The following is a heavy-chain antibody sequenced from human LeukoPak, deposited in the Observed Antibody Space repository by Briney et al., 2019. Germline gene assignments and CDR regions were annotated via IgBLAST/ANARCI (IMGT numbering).Heavy chain of an antibody. CDR1: GFTFSSYG. Sequence: PGRSLRLSCAASGFTFSSYGMHWVRQAPGKGLEWVAVISYDGCNKYYADSVKGRFTISRDNPKNTLYLQMNSLRAEDTAVYYCANAIAAAEDYWGQGTLVTVSS. J-gene: IGHJ4*02. V-gene: IGHV3-30*18. CDR2: ISYDGCNK. CDR3: ANAIAAAEDY. D-gene: IGHD6-13*01.